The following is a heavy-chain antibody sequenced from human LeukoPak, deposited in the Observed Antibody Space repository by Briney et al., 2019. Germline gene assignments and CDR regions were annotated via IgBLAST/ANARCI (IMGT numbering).Heavy chain of an antibody. CDR3: ARAGQRYCSSTSCYNFDY. CDR2: INWNGGST. J-gene: IGHJ4*02. V-gene: IGHV3-20*04. Sequence: PGGSLQLSCAASGFTFDDYGMSWVRQAPGKGLEWVSGINWNGGSTGYADSVKGRFTIPRDNAKNSLYLQMISLRAEDTALYYCARAGQRYCSSTSCYNFDYWGQGTLVTVSS. CDR1: GFTFDDYG. D-gene: IGHD2-2*01.